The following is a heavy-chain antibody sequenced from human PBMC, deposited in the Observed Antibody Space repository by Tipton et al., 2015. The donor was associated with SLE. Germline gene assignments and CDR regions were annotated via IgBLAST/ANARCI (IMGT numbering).Heavy chain of an antibody. CDR1: GDSISSYY. Sequence: TLSLTCTVSGDSISSYYWTWIRQPPGKGLEWIGYIYYSGHTHYNPSLKSRVTISLDTAKNQFSLNLTSVTAADTAMYYCVRVSGYDSGLYYSYYGMDVWGQGTTVTVSS. J-gene: IGHJ6*02. D-gene: IGHD5-12*01. CDR2: IYYSGHT. CDR3: VRVSGYDSGLYYSYYGMDV. V-gene: IGHV4-59*12.